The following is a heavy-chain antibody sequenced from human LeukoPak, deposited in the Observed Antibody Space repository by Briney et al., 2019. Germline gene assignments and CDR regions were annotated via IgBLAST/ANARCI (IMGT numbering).Heavy chain of an antibody. V-gene: IGHV3-74*01. CDR3: ASLALSGWFDP. J-gene: IGHJ5*02. Sequence: GGSLRLSCAASGFNFDGYGMSWVRQAPGKGLVWVSRINSDGSRTTYADSVKGRFTISRDNAKNTLYLQMNSLRAEDTAVYHCASLALSGWFDPWGQGTLVTVSS. CDR2: INSDGSRT. CDR1: GFNFDGYG.